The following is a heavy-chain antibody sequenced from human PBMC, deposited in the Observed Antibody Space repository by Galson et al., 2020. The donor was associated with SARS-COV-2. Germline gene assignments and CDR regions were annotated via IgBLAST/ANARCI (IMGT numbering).Heavy chain of an antibody. Sequence: SQTLSLTCAISGDSVSSNSAAWNWIRQSPSRGLEWLGGTYYRSKWYNDYAVSVKSRITINPDTSKNQFSLQLNSVTPEDTAVYYCARDHNWNRHPYYYYYGMDVWGQGTTVTVSS. CDR1: GDSVSSNSAA. D-gene: IGHD1-20*01. V-gene: IGHV6-1*01. J-gene: IGHJ6*02. CDR2: TYYRSKWYN. CDR3: ARDHNWNRHPYYYYYGMDV.